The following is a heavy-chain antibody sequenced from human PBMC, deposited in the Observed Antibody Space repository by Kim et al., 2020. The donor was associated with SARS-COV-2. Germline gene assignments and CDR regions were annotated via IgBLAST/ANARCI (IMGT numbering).Heavy chain of an antibody. D-gene: IGHD3-3*01. J-gene: IGHJ6*02. CDR2: IYPGDSDT. CDR3: ARHKNPSFGVVEHGMDV. Sequence: GESLKISCKGSGYSFTSYWIGWVRQMPGKGLEWMGIIYPGDSDTRYSPSFQGQVTISADKSISTAYLQWSSLKASDTAMYYCARHKNPSFGVVEHGMDVWGQGTTVTVSS. V-gene: IGHV5-51*01. CDR1: GYSFTSYW.